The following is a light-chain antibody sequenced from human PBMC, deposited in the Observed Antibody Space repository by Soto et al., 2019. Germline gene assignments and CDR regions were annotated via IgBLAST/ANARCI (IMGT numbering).Light chain of an antibody. CDR1: SGSIASNY. V-gene: IGLV6-57*04. Sequence: NFMLTQPHSVSESPGKTVTISCPRSSGSIASNYVQWYQQRPGSAPTTVIYEDNQRPSGVPDRFSGSIDSSSNSASLTISRLKTEDEDDYSCQSYDSRNVVFGGGTKLTVL. CDR2: EDN. CDR3: QSYDSRNVV. J-gene: IGLJ2*01.